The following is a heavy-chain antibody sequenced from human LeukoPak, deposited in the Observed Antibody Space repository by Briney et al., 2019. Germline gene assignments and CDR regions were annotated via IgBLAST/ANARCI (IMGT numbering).Heavy chain of an antibody. CDR1: GGSISSGRYY. CDR3: ARHPPRDGSAFDY. J-gene: IGHJ4*02. CDR2: VFYTGSI. V-gene: IGHV4-39*01. Sequence: SETLSLTCSVSGGSISSGRYYWAWIRQPPGKGLEWIASVFYTGSIHNNPSLQSRVTMSVDTSKNQLSLKLGPVTAADTAVYYCARHPPRDGSAFDYWGQGTLVTVSS.